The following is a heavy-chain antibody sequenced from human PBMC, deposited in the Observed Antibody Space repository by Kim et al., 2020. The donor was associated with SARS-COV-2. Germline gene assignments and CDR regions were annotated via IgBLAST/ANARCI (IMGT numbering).Heavy chain of an antibody. CDR2: ISSSSRYI. CDR1: GFTFSSYS. CDR3: ARDSYIWGSYRYGGYNWFDP. V-gene: IGHV3-21*01. D-gene: IGHD3-16*02. Sequence: GGSLRLSCAASGFTFSSYSMNWVRQAPGKGLEWVSSISSSSRYIYYADSVKGRFTISRDNAKNSLYLQMNSLRAEDTAVYYCARDSYIWGSYRYGGYNWFDPWGQGTLVTVSS. J-gene: IGHJ5*02.